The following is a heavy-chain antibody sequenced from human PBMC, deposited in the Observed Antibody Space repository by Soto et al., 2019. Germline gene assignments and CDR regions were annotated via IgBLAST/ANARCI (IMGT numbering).Heavy chain of an antibody. CDR3: ASSQERWLQFDY. CDR1: GGSFSGYY. Sequence: SETLSLTCAVYGGSFSGYYWSWIRQPPGKGLEWIGEINHSGSTNYNPSLKSRVTISVDTSKNQFSLKLSSVTAADTAVYYCASSQERWLQFDYWGQGTLVTVSS. CDR2: INHSGST. J-gene: IGHJ4*02. D-gene: IGHD5-12*01. V-gene: IGHV4-34*01.